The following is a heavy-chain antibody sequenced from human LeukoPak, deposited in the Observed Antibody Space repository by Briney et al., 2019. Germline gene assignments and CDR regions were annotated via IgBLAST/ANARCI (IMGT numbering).Heavy chain of an antibody. CDR3: ARDRGEQQVVGHYYYYGMDV. CDR2: IIPILGIA. CDR1: GGTFSSYA. V-gene: IGHV1-69*04. J-gene: IGHJ6*02. Sequence: ASVKVSCKASGGTFSSYAISWVRQAPGQGLEWMGRIIPILGIANYAQKFQGRVTITADKSTSTAYMELSSLRSEDTAVYYCARDRGEQQVVGHYYYYGMDVWGQGTTVTVSS. D-gene: IGHD6-13*01.